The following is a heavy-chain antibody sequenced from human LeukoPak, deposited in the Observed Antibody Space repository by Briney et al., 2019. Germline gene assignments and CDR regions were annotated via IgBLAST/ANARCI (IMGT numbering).Heavy chain of an antibody. V-gene: IGHV1-18*01. CDR3: ASPTLVVVDAFDI. CDR2: ISAYNSNT. Sequence: ASVKVSCKASGYTFTSYGISWVRQAPGQGLEWMGWISAYNSNTHYAQKLQGRVTMTTDTSTSTAYMELSSLRSEDTAVYYCASPTLVVVDAFDIWGQGTMVTVSS. CDR1: GYTFTSYG. J-gene: IGHJ3*02. D-gene: IGHD3-22*01.